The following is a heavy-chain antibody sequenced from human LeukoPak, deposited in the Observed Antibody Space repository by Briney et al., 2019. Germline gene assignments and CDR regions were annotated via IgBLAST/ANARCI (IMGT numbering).Heavy chain of an antibody. CDR2: IYYSGST. J-gene: IGHJ5*02. Sequence: SETLSLTCTVSGGPISSYYWSWIRQPPGKGLEWIGYIYYSGSTNYNPSLKSRVTISVDTSKNQFSLKLSSVTAADTAVYYCARSVEVTTIFGFDPWGQGTLVTVSS. D-gene: IGHD5-24*01. V-gene: IGHV4-59*08. CDR3: ARSVEVTTIFGFDP. CDR1: GGPISSYY.